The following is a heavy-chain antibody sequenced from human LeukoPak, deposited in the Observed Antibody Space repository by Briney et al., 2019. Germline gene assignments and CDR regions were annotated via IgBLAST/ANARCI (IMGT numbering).Heavy chain of an antibody. Sequence: PGGSLRLSCAASGFTFSSYSMNWVRHAPGKGLEWVSSISSSSSYIYYADSVKGRFTISRDNAKNSLYLQMNSLRAEDTAVYYCARGPGIAAYYFDYWGQGTLVTVSS. CDR3: ARGPGIAAYYFDY. J-gene: IGHJ4*02. CDR2: ISSSSSYI. CDR1: GFTFSSYS. D-gene: IGHD6-25*01. V-gene: IGHV3-21*01.